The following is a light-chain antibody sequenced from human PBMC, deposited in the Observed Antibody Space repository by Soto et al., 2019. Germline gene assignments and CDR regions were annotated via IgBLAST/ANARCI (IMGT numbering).Light chain of an antibody. J-gene: IGLJ1*01. CDR1: SSDVGSYNL. CDR2: EGT. CDR3: FSDTGENLYV. V-gene: IGLV2-23*01. Sequence: QSVLTQPASVSASPGQSITIPCTGTSSDVGSYNLVSWFQQHPGKVPKLLIYEGTKRPSGLSDRFSGSKSGTTDSLTISELQAEDEAHYYCFSDTGENLYVFGTGTKVTVL.